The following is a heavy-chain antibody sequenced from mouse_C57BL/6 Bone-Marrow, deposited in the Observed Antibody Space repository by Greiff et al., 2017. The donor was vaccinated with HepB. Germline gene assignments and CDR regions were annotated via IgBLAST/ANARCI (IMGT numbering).Heavy chain of an antibody. Sequence: VQLQQSGPVLVKPGASVKMSCKASGYTFTDYYMNWVKQSHGKSLEWIGVINPYNGGTSYNQKFKGKATLTVDKSSSTAYMELNSLTSEDSAVYYCAQNYYGSSSDYWGQGTTLTVSS. CDR2: INPYNGGT. CDR3: AQNYYGSSSDY. V-gene: IGHV1-19*01. J-gene: IGHJ2*01. D-gene: IGHD1-1*01. CDR1: GYTFTDYY.